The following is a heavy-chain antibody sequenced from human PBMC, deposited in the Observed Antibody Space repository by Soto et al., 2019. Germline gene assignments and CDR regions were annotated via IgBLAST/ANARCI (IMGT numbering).Heavy chain of an antibody. CDR1: VFTISSKY. CDR3: ARGLGREYHDNRGYFHLDY. CDR2: LYPDGRA. Sequence: WGSLLVSCASAVFTISSKYLTWVRQAPGKGLKWVSVLYPDGRAYHADSVKGRFTISTDNSKNSVYLQMNTLRVEDTAVYYCARGLGREYHDNRGYFHLDYWGQGTMVTVSS. V-gene: IGHV3-53*01. J-gene: IGHJ4*02. D-gene: IGHD3-22*01.